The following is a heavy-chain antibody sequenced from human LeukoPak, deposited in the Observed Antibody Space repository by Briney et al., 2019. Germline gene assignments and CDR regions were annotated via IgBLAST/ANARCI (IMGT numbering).Heavy chain of an antibody. J-gene: IGHJ4*02. CDR1: GGSFSGYY. Sequence: SETLSLTCAVYGGSFSGYYWSWIRQPPGKGLEWIEEINHSGSTNYNPSLKSRVTIPVDTSKNQFSLKLSSVTAADTAVYYCARGPYDFWSGYYTGNGYFDYWGQGTLVTVSS. D-gene: IGHD3-3*01. V-gene: IGHV4-34*01. CDR2: INHSGST. CDR3: ARGPYDFWSGYYTGNGYFDY.